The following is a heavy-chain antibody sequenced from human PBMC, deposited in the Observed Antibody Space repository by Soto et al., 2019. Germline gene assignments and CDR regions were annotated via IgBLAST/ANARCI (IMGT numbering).Heavy chain of an antibody. J-gene: IGHJ4*02. V-gene: IGHV1-18*01. CDR1: GDGFSNYG. Sequence: QVQLVQSGAEVKKPGASVRVSCKASGDGFSNYGFSXVRQXXGXGLEWMGWISAYDGQTNYTKKFQGRVTMTTDTSSSTAYMELRSLRSDDTAVYYCARVWYYDSSGYYAFDYWGLGTLVTVSS. CDR2: ISAYDGQT. D-gene: IGHD3-22*01. CDR3: ARVWYYDSSGYYAFDY.